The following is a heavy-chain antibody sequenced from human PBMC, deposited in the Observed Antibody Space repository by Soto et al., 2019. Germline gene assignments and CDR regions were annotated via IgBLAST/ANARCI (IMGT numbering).Heavy chain of an antibody. CDR2: ISAYNGNT. CDR1: GYTFTSYG. J-gene: IGHJ6*03. CDR3: ARNPVTAPRHYYYYYYMYV. Sequence: ASVKVSCKASGYTFTSYGISWVRQAPGQGLEGMGWISAYNGNTNYAQKLQGGVTMTTDTSTSTAYMELRSLRSDDTDVYYYARNPVTAPRHYYYYYYMYVWGKGTTVTLS. D-gene: IGHD2-21*02. V-gene: IGHV1-18*01.